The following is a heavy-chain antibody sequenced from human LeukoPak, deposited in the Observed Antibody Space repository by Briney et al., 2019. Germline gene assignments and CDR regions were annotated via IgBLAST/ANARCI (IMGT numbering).Heavy chain of an antibody. CDR3: AREGRCSSTSCYSGGDDWFDP. V-gene: IGHV1-69*13. J-gene: IGHJ5*02. CDR1: GGTFSSYA. Sequence: SVKVSCXASGGTFSSYAISWVRQAPGQGLEWMGGIIPIFGTANNAQKFQSRVTITADESTSTAYMELSSLRSEDTAVYYCAREGRCSSTSCYSGGDDWFDPWGQGTLVTVSS. CDR2: IIPIFGTA. D-gene: IGHD2-2*01.